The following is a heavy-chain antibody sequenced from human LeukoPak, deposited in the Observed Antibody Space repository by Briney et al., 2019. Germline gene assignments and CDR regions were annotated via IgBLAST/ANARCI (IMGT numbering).Heavy chain of an antibody. CDR1: GGSISSGGYS. J-gene: IGHJ3*02. D-gene: IGHD3-22*01. CDR3: ASTNYYDSSGYSHDAFDI. Sequence: SETLSLTCAVSGGSISSGGYSWSWIRQPPGKGLEWIGYIYHSGSTYYNPSLKSRVTISVDRSKYQFSLKLSSVTAADTAVYYCASTNYYDSSGYSHDAFDIWGQGTMVTVSS. V-gene: IGHV4-30-2*01. CDR2: IYHSGST.